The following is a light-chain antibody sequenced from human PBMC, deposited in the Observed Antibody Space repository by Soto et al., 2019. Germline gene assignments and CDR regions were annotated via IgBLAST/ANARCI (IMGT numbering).Light chain of an antibody. J-gene: IGLJ2*01. CDR2: EVS. CDR1: SSDVGRYNY. V-gene: IGLV2-8*01. CDR3: SSFTTTSTLL. Sequence: QSALTQPPSASGSLGQSVTIPCTGTSSDVGRYNYVSWYQQHPGKVPKLLIYEVSNRPSGVPDRFSGSKSGNTASLTVSGLQAEDEADYYCSSFTTTSTLLFGGGTKLTVL.